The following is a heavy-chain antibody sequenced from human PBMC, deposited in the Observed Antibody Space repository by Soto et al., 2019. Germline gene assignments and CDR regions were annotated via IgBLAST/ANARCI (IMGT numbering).Heavy chain of an antibody. CDR3: AADFGSGWSAFDI. CDR2: ISAGSGNT. D-gene: IGHD6-19*01. V-gene: IGHV1-58*02. Sequence: GASVKVSCKASGYTFTSYYMHWLRQAPGQGLEWIGWISAGSGNTNYAQKLQERVTITTDMSTSTAYMELSSLRSEDTAVYYCAADFGSGWSAFDIWGQGTMVTVSS. J-gene: IGHJ3*02. CDR1: GYTFTSYY.